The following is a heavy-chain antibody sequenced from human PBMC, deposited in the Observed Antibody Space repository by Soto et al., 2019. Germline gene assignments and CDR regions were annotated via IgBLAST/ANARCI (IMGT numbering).Heavy chain of an antibody. J-gene: IGHJ6*02. CDR3: AKDGTHCSGGSCYGMDV. CDR2: ISYDESSK. D-gene: IGHD2-15*01. Sequence: PGGSLRLSCAASGFTFSSYGMHWVRQAPGKGLEWVAVISYDESSKYYVDSVKGRFNIYRDSSKNTLYLQMDSLRAEDTAVYYCAKDGTHCSGGSCYGMDVWGQGTTVTVSS. V-gene: IGHV3-30*18. CDR1: GFTFSSYG.